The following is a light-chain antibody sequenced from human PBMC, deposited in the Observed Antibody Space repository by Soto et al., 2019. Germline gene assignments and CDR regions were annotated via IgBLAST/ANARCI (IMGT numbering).Light chain of an antibody. CDR1: QTIDRY. CDR3: QQYNTYST. CDR2: DAS. Sequence: IQMTQSPSSLSASIGDTVTITCRASQTIDRYLNWFQQKPGKAPKLLIYDASSLESGVPSRFSGGGFGTEFTHTINSLQPDDFATYYCQQYNTYSTFGQGTKVDIK. J-gene: IGKJ1*01. V-gene: IGKV1-5*01.